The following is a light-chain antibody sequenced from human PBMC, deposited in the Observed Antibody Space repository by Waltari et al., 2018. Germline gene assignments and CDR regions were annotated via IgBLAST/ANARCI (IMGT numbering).Light chain of an antibody. CDR2: WAS. Sequence: DIVMTQSPDSLAVSLGERATINCKSSQSILYSSKNKNYLAWYQQKPGQPPKLLIYWASTRDAGVPARFRGSGSGTDFTLTISSLQAEDVAVYYCQQYYRTPQAFGQGTRLEIK. CDR1: QSILYSSKNKNY. CDR3: QQYYRTPQA. V-gene: IGKV4-1*01. J-gene: IGKJ5*01.